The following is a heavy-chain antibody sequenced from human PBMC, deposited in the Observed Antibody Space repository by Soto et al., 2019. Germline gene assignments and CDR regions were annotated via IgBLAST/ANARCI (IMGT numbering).Heavy chain of an antibody. V-gene: IGHV3-7*01. CDR3: VRSRYGYGFEF. CDR1: EFIFGDYW. J-gene: IGHJ4*02. CDR2: IKKDGSDK. D-gene: IGHD5-12*01. Sequence: GGSLRLSCAASEFIFGDYWMNWVRQVPGKGLEWVANIKKDGSDKYYEDSVKGRFTIYRDNAKNSLFLQMNRLRVEDTAVYYCVRSRYGYGFEFWGQGGLVTVSS.